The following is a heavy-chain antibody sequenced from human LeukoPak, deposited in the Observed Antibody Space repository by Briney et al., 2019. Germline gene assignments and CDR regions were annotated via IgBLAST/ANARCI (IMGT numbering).Heavy chain of an antibody. Sequence: GGSLRLSCAAXGFTFSSYSMNWVRQAPGKGLEWVSYMSSSSSTIYYADSVKGRFTISRDNAKNSLYLQMNSLRAEDTAVYYCARSGYCSGGNCYHFDYWGQGTLVTVSS. CDR2: MSSSSSTI. J-gene: IGHJ4*02. V-gene: IGHV3-48*01. CDR3: ARSGYCSGGNCYHFDY. D-gene: IGHD2-15*01. CDR1: GFTFSSYS.